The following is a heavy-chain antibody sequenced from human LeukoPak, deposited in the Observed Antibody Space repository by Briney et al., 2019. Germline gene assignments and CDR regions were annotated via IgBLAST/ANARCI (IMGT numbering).Heavy chain of an antibody. J-gene: IGHJ5*02. CDR1: GYSISSGYY. CDR2: IYHSGST. Sequence: SETLSLTCTVSGYSISSGYYWGWIRQPPGKGLEWIGSIYHSGSTYYNPSLKSRVTISVDTSKNQFSLKLSSVTAADTAVYYCARGPVAVAPFDPWGQGTLVTVSS. CDR3: ARGPVAVAPFDP. D-gene: IGHD6-19*01. V-gene: IGHV4-38-2*02.